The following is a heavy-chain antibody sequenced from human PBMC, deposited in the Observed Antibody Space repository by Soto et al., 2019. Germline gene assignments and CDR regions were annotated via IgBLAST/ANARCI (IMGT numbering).Heavy chain of an antibody. CDR2: ISYEGSNK. D-gene: IGHD5-18*01. CDR1: GFTFSPHA. CDR3: ARERNTGYDYSYYYGMYV. J-gene: IGHJ6*02. Sequence: GGSLRLSCAASGFTFSPHAMHWVRQGPGKGLEWVAVISYEGSNKYYADSVKGRFTISRDNSKNTLYLQMNSLRAEDTAVYYCARERNTGYDYSYYYGMYVWGRGSTCTV. V-gene: IGHV3-30-3*01.